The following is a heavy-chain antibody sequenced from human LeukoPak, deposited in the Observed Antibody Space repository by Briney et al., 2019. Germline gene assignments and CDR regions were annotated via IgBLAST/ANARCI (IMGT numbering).Heavy chain of an antibody. V-gene: IGHV3-23*01. J-gene: IGHJ4*02. CDR1: GFTFSTNA. CDR2: ISGSGAST. CDR3: AKDVGKWESLHFFDY. D-gene: IGHD1-26*01. Sequence: GGSLRLSCLTSGFTFSTNAMSWVRQAPGKGLEWISGISGSGASTYYADSVTGRFTISRDNSRNTLYLQMNSLGGDDTAVYYCAKDVGKWESLHFFDYWGQGTLVTVSS.